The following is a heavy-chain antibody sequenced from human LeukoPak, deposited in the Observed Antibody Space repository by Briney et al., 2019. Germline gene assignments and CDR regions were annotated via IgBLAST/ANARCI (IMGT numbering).Heavy chain of an antibody. J-gene: IGHJ6*03. CDR2: ISAYNGNT. D-gene: IGHD2-2*02. CDR1: GYTFTSYG. V-gene: IGHV1-18*01. CDR3: SHGIVPAAIHGGSNNYYYYYMDV. Sequence: ASVKVSCKASGYTFTSYGISWVRQAPGQGLEWMGWISAYNGNTNYAQKLQGRVTMTTDTSTSTAYMELSSLRSEDTAVYYCSHGIVPAAIHGGSNNYYYYYMDVWGKGTTVTVSS.